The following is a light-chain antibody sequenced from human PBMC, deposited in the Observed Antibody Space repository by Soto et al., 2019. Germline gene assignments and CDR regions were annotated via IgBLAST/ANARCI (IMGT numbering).Light chain of an antibody. CDR1: QSVSDR. CDR2: AAS. J-gene: IGKJ1*01. CDR3: QQYADWPKT. Sequence: IVMTQSPDTLSVSPGERATLSCRASQSVSDRVVWYQQKSGQAPSLLIYAASTRAAGVPARFSGSGSGTEFTLTISSLQSEDFAVYFCQQYADWPKTFGQGTKVDI. V-gene: IGKV3-15*01.